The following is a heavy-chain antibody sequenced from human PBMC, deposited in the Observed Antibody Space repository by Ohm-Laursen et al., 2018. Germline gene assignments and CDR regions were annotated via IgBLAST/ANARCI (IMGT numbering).Heavy chain of an antibody. CDR3: ASLKPPLYYYGMDV. CDR1: GFTFSSYA. J-gene: IGHJ6*02. CDR2: ISAGGDNT. V-gene: IGHV3-23*01. Sequence: SLRLSCSASGFTFSSYAMNWVRQAPGMGLEWVSAISAGGDNTYYADSVKGRFTISRDNAKNSLYLQMNSLRAEDTAVYYCASLKPPLYYYGMDVWGQGTTVTVSS.